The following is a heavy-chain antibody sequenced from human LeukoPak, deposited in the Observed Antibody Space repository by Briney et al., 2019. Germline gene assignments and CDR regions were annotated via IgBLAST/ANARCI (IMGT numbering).Heavy chain of an antibody. Sequence: PGGSLRLSCAASGFTFDDYGMSWIRQAPGKGLEWVSYISSSGSTIYYADSVKGRFTISRDNAKNSLYLQMNSLRAEDTAVYYCARSPGGALNWFDPWGQGTLVTVSS. J-gene: IGHJ5*02. CDR2: ISSSGSTI. V-gene: IGHV3-11*04. D-gene: IGHD1-1*01. CDR3: ARSPGGALNWFDP. CDR1: GFTFDDYG.